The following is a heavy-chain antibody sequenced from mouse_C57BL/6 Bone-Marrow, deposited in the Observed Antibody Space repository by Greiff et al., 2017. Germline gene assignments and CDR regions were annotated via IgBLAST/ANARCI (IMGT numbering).Heavy chain of an antibody. CDR2: IDPSDSYT. Sequence: QVHVKQPGAELVMPGASVKLSCKASGYTFTSYRMHWVKQRPGQGLEWIGEIDPSDSYTNYNQKFKGQYTLTVDKSSSTAYMPLSSLTSEDSAVYYCAREGLRRDWYFDGWGTGTTVTGSS. CDR1: GYTFTSYR. J-gene: IGHJ1*03. V-gene: IGHV1-69*01. D-gene: IGHD2-4*01. CDR3: AREGLRRDWYFDG.